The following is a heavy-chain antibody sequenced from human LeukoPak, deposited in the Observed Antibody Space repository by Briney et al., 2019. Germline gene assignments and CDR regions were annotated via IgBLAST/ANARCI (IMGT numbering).Heavy chain of an antibody. J-gene: IGHJ3*02. V-gene: IGHV3-15*01. D-gene: IGHD2-2*02. CDR2: IKSKTNGGTT. Sequence: GGSLRLSCAASGFTFTYNGMNWVRQAPGKGLEWVGRIKSKTNGGTTDYAAPVKGRFTISRDDSKNTLYLQMNSLKTEDTAVYYCTTDYISDPFDIWGQGTMVTVSS. CDR3: TTDYISDPFDI. CDR1: GFTFTYNG.